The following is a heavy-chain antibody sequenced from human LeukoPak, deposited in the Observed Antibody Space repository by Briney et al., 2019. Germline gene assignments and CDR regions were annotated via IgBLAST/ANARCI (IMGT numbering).Heavy chain of an antibody. J-gene: IGHJ4*02. CDR1: GGTFSSYA. CDR3: ARDAPIAAPSEGGDY. D-gene: IGHD2-15*01. CDR2: IIPIFGTA. V-gene: IGHV1-69*13. Sequence: ASVKVSCKASGGTFSSYAISWVRQAPGQGLEWMGGIIPIFGTANYAQKFQGRVTITADESTSTAYMELSSLRSEDTAVYYCARDAPIAAPSEGGDYWGQGTLVTVSS.